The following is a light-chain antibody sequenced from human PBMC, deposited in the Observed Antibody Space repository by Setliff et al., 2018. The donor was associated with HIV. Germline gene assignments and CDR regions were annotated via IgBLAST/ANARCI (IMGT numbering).Light chain of an antibody. V-gene: IGLV2-14*03. CDR2: AVS. J-gene: IGLJ1*01. CDR1: SSDVGGYNY. Sequence: QPALAQPASVSGSPGQSITISCTGSSSDVGGYNYVSWYQQHPGKAPKLMIYAVSNRPSGVSNRFSGSKSGNTAPLTISGLQAEDEADYYCSSYTSSTPLYVFGTGTKVTVL. CDR3: SSYTSSTPLYV.